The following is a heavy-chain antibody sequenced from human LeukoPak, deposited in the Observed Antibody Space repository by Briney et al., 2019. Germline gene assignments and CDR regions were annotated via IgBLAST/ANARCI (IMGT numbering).Heavy chain of an antibody. J-gene: IGHJ4*02. Sequence: ASVKVSCKASGYTFTGYYMHWVRQAPGQGLEWMGWINPNSGGTNYAQKFQGRVTMTRDTSISTAYMELSRLRSDDTAVYYCARPRAGSSSLGYWGQGTLVTGSS. CDR1: GYTFTGYY. V-gene: IGHV1-2*02. CDR2: INPNSGGT. CDR3: ARPRAGSSSLGY. D-gene: IGHD6-6*01.